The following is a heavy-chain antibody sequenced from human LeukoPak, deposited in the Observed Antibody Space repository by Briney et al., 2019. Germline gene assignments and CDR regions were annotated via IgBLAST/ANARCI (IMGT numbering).Heavy chain of an antibody. V-gene: IGHV4-59*08. CDR3: VRQASSE. CDR2: FHYSGST. CDR1: GDSVSGYY. J-gene: IGHJ1*01. Sequence: SETLSLTCSVSGDSVSGYYWSWIRQPPGKGLEWIGYFHYSGSTDYNPSLKSRATISGDTSKNQLSLKLRSLTAADTAVYYCVRQASSEWGQGTLDTVSS.